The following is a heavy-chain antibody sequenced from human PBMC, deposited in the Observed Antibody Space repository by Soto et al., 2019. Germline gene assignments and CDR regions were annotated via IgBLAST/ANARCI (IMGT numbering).Heavy chain of an antibody. D-gene: IGHD3-22*01. J-gene: IGHJ4*02. V-gene: IGHV3-66*01. CDR1: GFTVSSNY. CDR2: IYSGGST. Sequence: PGGSLRLSCAASGFTVSSNYMSWVRQAPGKGLEWVSVIYSGGSTYYADSVKGRFTISRDNSKNTLYLQMNSLRAEDTAVYYCARAAKYYYDSSGYYYWYYFDYWGQGTLVTVSS. CDR3: ARAAKYYYDSSGYYYWYYFDY.